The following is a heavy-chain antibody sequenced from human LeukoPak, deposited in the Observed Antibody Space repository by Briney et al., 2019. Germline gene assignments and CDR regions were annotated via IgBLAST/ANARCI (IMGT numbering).Heavy chain of an antibody. J-gene: IGHJ4*02. CDR3: ASVPAAAHRGYFDF. CDR1: GGSVTSSAYS. CDR2: FYHSGST. D-gene: IGHD6-13*01. Sequence: PSQTLSLTCAVSGGSVTSSAYSWTWIRQPPGKGLEWIGYFYHSGSTYYNPSLKSRVTISVDRSKNQFSLKLGSVTAADTAVYYCASVPAAAHRGYFDFWGQGTLVTVSS. V-gene: IGHV4-30-2*01.